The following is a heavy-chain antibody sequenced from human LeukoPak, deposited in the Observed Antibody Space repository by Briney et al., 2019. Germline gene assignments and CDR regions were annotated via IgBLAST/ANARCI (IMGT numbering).Heavy chain of an antibody. V-gene: IGHV3-48*01. CDR1: GFTFSSYS. CDR2: ISSRSATI. CDR3: AKGMGSGYYYSYDF. J-gene: IGHJ4*02. D-gene: IGHD3-22*01. Sequence: GGSLRLSCAASGFTFSSYSMNWVRQAPGKGLEWVSYISSRSATIYYADSVKGRFAISRDNSKNALYLQMNSLRAEDTAVYYCAKGMGSGYYYSYDFWGQGTLVTVSS.